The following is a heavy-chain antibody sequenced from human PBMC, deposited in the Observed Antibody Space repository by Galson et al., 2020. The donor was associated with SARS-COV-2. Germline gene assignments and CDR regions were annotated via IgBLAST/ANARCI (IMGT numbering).Heavy chain of an antibody. Sequence: SETLSLTCTVSGGSISSSSYYWGWIRQPPGKGLEWIGSIHYSGSTYYNTSLKSRVTISVDTSKNQFSLKLSSVTAADTAVYYCARGILRFLEWLLLRLGWFDPWGQGTLVTVSS. J-gene: IGHJ5*02. CDR1: GGSISSSSYY. D-gene: IGHD3-3*01. CDR3: ARGILRFLEWLLLRLGWFDP. V-gene: IGHV4-39*07. CDR2: IHYSGST.